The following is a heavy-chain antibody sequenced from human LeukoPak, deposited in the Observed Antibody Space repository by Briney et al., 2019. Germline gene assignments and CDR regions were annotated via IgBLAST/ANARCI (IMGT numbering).Heavy chain of an antibody. J-gene: IGHJ5*02. Sequence: SETLSLTCTVSGGSISSHFWTWIRQPPGKGLKGMGYIYYSGSTNYNTSLRSRFTISVDTSKTQFSLKLSSVTAADTAVYYFARDFLECSRASCLNWFDPWGQGTLVTVPS. V-gene: IGHV4-59*11. CDR2: IYYSGST. CDR3: ARDFLECSRASCLNWFDP. D-gene: IGHD2-2*01. CDR1: GGSISSHF.